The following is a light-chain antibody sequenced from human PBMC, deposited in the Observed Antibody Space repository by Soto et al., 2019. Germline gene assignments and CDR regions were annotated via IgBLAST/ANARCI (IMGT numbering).Light chain of an antibody. V-gene: IGLV1-47*01. CDR1: TSNIGTNY. CDR2: RNI. J-gene: IGLJ3*02. Sequence: QSVLTQPPSTAGTPGQTVTISCSGSTSNIGTNYVYWYQQLPGAAPKLLIYRNIHRPSSIPDRFSGSKSGTSASLVIRGLRSEDEADYYCVTWDYSLSSVMFGGGTKLTVL. CDR3: VTWDYSLSSVM.